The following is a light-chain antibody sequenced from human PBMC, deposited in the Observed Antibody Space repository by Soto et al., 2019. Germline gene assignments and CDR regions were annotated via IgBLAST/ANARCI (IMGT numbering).Light chain of an antibody. J-gene: IGKJ5*01. CDR3: QQRSNWPPIT. Sequence: EIVLTQSPATLSLSAGERATLSCRASQSVGTYLAWYQQKPGQAPRLLIYDASSRATGIPARFSGSGSGTDFTLTISSLEPEDFAVYYCQQRSNWPPITFGQGTRLEIK. V-gene: IGKV3-11*01. CDR2: DAS. CDR1: QSVGTY.